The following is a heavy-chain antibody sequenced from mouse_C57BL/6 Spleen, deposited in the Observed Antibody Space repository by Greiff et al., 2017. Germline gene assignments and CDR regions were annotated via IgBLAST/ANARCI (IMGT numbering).Heavy chain of an antibody. CDR1: GYTFTDYY. CDR2: INPYNGGT. J-gene: IGHJ3*01. CDR3: ATGSSPWFAY. V-gene: IGHV1-19*01. Sequence: EVQLQESGPVLVKPGASVKMSCKASGYTFTDYYMNWVKLSHGKSLEWIGVINPYNGGTSYNQKFKGKATLTVDKSSSTAYMVLNSLTSEDSAVYYCATGSSPWFAYWGQGTLVTVSA. D-gene: IGHD1-1*01.